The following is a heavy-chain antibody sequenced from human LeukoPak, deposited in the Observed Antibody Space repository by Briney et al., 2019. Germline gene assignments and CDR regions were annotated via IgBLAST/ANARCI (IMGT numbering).Heavy chain of an antibody. J-gene: IGHJ4*02. D-gene: IGHD3-10*01. CDR3: ARVSSRGVKSIDY. CDR1: GFTFSSYW. Sequence: PGGSLRLSCAASGFTFSSYWMHWVRQVPGKGLVWVSRINNDGSATNYADSVKGRFTISRDNAKNTLYLQMNSLRAEDTAVYYCARVSSRGVKSIDYWGQGTLVTVSS. V-gene: IGHV3-74*01. CDR2: INNDGSAT.